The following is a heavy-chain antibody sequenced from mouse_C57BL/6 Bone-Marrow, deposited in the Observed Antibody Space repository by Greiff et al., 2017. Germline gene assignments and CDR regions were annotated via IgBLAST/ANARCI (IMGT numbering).Heavy chain of an antibody. CDR2: INPYNGDT. CDR1: GYSFTGYF. V-gene: IGHV1-20*01. Sequence: EVQLQQSGPELVKPGDSVKISCKASGYSFTGYFMNWVLQSHGKSLEWIGRINPYNGDTFYNQMFKGQATLTVDKSTSKAHMELRSKTSEDSAVYYGAREYYRSSSYYFDYWGQGTTLTVSS. J-gene: IGHJ2*01. CDR3: AREYYRSSSYYFDY. D-gene: IGHD1-1*01.